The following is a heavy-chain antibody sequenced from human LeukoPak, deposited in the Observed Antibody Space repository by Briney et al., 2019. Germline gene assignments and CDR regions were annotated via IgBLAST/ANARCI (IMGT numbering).Heavy chain of an antibody. CDR2: ISGSGGST. J-gene: IGHJ4*02. CDR1: GFTFSIYA. D-gene: IGHD3-22*01. V-gene: IGHV3-23*01. CDR3: EIDCEWSSGNRGISGVY. Sequence: PGGSLRLSCAASGFTFSIYAMSWVSQAPGKGLEWVSAISGSGGSTYYADSVKGRFTISRDNSKNTLYLQMNSLRAEDTAVYYCEIDCEWSSGNRGISGVYWGQGTLVTVSS.